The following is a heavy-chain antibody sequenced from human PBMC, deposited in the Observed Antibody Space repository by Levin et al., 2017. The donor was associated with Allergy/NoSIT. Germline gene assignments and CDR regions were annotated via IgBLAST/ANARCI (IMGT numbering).Heavy chain of an antibody. V-gene: IGHV3-30-3*01. Sequence: PGGSLRLSCAASGFTFSSYAMHWVRQAPGKGLEWVAVISYDGSNKYYADSVKGRFTISRDNSKNTLYLQMNSLRAEDTAVYYCARGGGGPWSSGWYLDYWGQGTLVTVSS. J-gene: IGHJ4*02. D-gene: IGHD6-19*01. CDR3: ARGGGGPWSSGWYLDY. CDR1: GFTFSSYA. CDR2: ISYDGSNK.